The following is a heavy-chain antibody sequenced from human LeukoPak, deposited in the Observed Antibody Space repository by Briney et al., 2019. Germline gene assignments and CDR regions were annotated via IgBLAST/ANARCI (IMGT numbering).Heavy chain of an antibody. V-gene: IGHV3-64D*06. CDR2: ISSNGGST. Sequence: GGSLRLSCSASGFTFSSYAMHWVRQAPGKGLECVSAISSNGGSTYYADPVKGRFTISRDNSKNTLYLQMSSLRAEDTAVYYCVKVSGSHDFDYWGQGTLVTVSS. CDR1: GFTFSSYA. D-gene: IGHD1-26*01. CDR3: VKVSGSHDFDY. J-gene: IGHJ4*02.